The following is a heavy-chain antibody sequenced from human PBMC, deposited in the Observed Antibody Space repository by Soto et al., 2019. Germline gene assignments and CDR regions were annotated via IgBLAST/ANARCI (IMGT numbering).Heavy chain of an antibody. CDR3: AKEDEYYDFWSGYSPARPFDY. Sequence: GGSLRLSWAASGFTFSSYGMHWVRQAPGKGLEWVAVISYDGSNKYYADSVKGRFTISRDNSKNTLYLQMNSLRAEDTAVYYCAKEDEYYDFWSGYSPARPFDYWGQGTLVTVSS. CDR2: ISYDGSNK. D-gene: IGHD3-3*01. J-gene: IGHJ4*02. V-gene: IGHV3-30*18. CDR1: GFTFSSYG.